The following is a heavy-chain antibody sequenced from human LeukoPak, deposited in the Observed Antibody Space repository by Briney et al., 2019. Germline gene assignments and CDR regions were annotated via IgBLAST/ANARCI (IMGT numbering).Heavy chain of an antibody. CDR3: ARARHITIFGVAQYYFDY. CDR1: GYTSTSYY. J-gene: IGHJ4*02. V-gene: IGHV1-46*01. Sequence: ASVKVSCKASGYTSTSYYMHWVRQAPGQGLEWMGIINPSGGSTSYAQKFQGRVTMTRDTSTSTVYMELSSLRSEDTAVYYCARARHITIFGVAQYYFDYWGQGTLVTVSS. D-gene: IGHD3-3*01. CDR2: INPSGGST.